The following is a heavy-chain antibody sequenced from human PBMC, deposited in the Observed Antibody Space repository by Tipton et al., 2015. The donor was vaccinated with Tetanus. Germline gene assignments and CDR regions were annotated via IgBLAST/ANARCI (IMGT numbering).Heavy chain of an antibody. V-gene: IGHV3-21*01. J-gene: IGHJ4*02. Sequence: GSLRLSCAASGFTFSSYSMNWVRQAPGKGLEWVSSISSSSSYIYYADSVKGRFTISRDNAKNSLYLQMNSLRAEDTAVYYCASGLGVVAATGDYWGQGTLVTVSS. CDR3: ASGLGVVAATGDY. D-gene: IGHD2-15*01. CDR2: ISSSSSYI. CDR1: GFTFSSYS.